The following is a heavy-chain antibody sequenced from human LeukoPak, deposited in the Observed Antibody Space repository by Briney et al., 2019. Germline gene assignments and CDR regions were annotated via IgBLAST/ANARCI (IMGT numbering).Heavy chain of an antibody. V-gene: IGHV1-2*02. D-gene: IGHD2-2*01. Sequence: ASVKVSCKASGYTFTGYYMHWVRQAPGQGLKWMGWINPNSGGTNYAQKFQGRVTMTRDTSISTAYMELSRLRSDDTAVYYCARATIVVVPAAMGYWGQGTLVTVSS. CDR2: INPNSGGT. CDR1: GYTFTGYY. CDR3: ARATIVVVPAAMGY. J-gene: IGHJ4*02.